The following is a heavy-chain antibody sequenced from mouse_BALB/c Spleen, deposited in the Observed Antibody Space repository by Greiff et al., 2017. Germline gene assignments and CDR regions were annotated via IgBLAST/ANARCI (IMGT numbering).Heavy chain of an antibody. CDR1: GYTFSSYW. V-gene: IGHV1-9*01. CDR3: ARGPDYGYLLDAMDY. CDR2: ILPGSGST. J-gene: IGHJ4*01. D-gene: IGHD1-2*01. Sequence: VQLQESGAELMKPGASVKISCKATGYTFSSYWIEWVKQRPGHGLEWIGEILPGSGSTNYNEKFKGKATVTADTSSNTAYMQLSSLTSEDSAVYYCARGPDYGYLLDAMDYWGQGTSVTVSS.